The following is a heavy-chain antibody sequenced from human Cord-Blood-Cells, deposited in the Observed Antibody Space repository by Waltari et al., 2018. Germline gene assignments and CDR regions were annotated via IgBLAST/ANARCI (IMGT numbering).Heavy chain of an antibody. J-gene: IGHJ4*02. CDR2: MSSSSSYI. CDR1: GFTFSSYS. Sequence: EVQLVESGGGLVKPGGSLRLSCAASGFTFSSYSMHWVRQAPGKGLEWVSSMSSSSSYIYYADSVKGRFTISRDNAKNSLYLQMNSLRAEDTAVYYCARDGRSSSWYDYWGQGTLVTVSS. CDR3: ARDGRSSSWYDY. V-gene: IGHV3-21*01. D-gene: IGHD6-13*01.